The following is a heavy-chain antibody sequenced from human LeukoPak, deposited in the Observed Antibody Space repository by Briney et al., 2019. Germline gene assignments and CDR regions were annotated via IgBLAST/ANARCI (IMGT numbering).Heavy chain of an antibody. J-gene: IGHJ3*02. Sequence: SETLSLTCTVSGGSISSGDYYWSWISQPPGKGLEWIGYIYYSGSTYYNPSLKSRVTISVDTSKSQFSLKLSSVTAADTAVYYCASRVTYYYDSSGPDAFDIWGQGQWSPSLQ. CDR3: ASRVTYYYDSSGPDAFDI. D-gene: IGHD3-22*01. CDR2: IYYSGST. CDR1: GGSISSGDYY. V-gene: IGHV4-30-4*08.